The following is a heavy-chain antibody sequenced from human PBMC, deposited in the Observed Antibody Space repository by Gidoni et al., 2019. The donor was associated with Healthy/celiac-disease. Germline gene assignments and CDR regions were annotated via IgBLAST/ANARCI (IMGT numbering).Heavy chain of an antibody. V-gene: IGHV4-59*01. J-gene: IGHJ4*02. CDR2: IYYSGST. CDR1: GGSISSYY. Sequence: QVQLQESGPGLVKPSETLSLTCTVSGGSISSYYWRWIRQPPGKGLEWIGYIYYSGSTNYNPSLKSRVTISVDTSKNQFSLKLSSVTAADTAVYYCARSPPVGPLGVDYWGQGTLVTVSS. CDR3: ARSPPVGPLGVDY. D-gene: IGHD1-26*01.